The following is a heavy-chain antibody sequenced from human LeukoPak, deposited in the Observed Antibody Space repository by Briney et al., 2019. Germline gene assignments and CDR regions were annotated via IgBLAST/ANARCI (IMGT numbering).Heavy chain of an antibody. D-gene: IGHD6-6*01. CDR1: GFTFSSYA. Sequence: GGSLRLSCAASGFTFSSYAMHWVRQAPGKGLEWVAVISYDGSNKYYADSVKGRFTISRDNSKNTLYLQMNSLRAEDTAVYYCARAPLRIAAPYRSDYWGQGTLVTVSS. CDR2: ISYDGSNK. V-gene: IGHV3-30-3*01. CDR3: ARAPLRIAAPYRSDY. J-gene: IGHJ4*02.